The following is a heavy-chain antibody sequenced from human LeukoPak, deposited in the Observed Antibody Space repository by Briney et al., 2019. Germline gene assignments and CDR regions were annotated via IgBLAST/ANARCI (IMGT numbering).Heavy chain of an antibody. CDR2: ISSSSSYI. D-gene: IGHD1-26*01. CDR1: GFTFSSYS. J-gene: IGHJ6*03. CDR3: ARSFGEWEDGRYYMDV. V-gene: IGHV3-21*01. Sequence: GGSLRLSCAASGFTFSSYSMNWVRQAPGKGLEWVSSISSSSSYIYYADSVKGRFTISRDNAKNSLYLQMNSLRAEDTVVYYCARSFGEWEDGRYYMDVWGKGTTVTVSS.